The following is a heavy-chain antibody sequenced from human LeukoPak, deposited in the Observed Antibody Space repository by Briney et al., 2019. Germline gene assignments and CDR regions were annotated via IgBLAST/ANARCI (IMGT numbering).Heavy chain of an antibody. D-gene: IGHD4-17*01. J-gene: IGHJ4*02. CDR3: ARDSSTVTTRHFDY. CDR1: GVSINNYY. V-gene: IGHV4-59*01. Sequence: SETLSLTCTVCGVSINNYYWTWIRQPPGKGLECLGYVYYTGSTYYNPSLKSRVTISVDTSRNQFSLNLKSVTAADTAVYYCARDSSTVTTRHFDYWGQGILVTVSS. CDR2: VYYTGST.